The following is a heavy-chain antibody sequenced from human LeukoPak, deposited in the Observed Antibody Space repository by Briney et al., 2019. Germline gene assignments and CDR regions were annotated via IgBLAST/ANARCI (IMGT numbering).Heavy chain of an antibody. CDR3: ARGLGVPDAFDI. J-gene: IGHJ3*02. D-gene: IGHD1-26*01. Sequence: PGGSLRLSCAAWGFTFSSYRMNGVRQAPGKGLEWVSSISSRSRYIYSADSMKGRFTISRDNAKNSLYLQINSLRAGDTAVYYCARGLGVPDAFDIWGQGTMVTVSS. CDR1: GFTFSSYR. V-gene: IGHV3-21*01. CDR2: ISSRSRYI.